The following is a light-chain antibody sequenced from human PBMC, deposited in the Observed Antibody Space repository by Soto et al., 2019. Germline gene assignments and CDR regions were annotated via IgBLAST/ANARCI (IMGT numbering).Light chain of an antibody. J-gene: IGLJ1*01. V-gene: IGLV2-14*01. CDR3: SSYTSSRTLEV. CDR1: SSDVGGYNY. Sequence: QSALTQPASVSGSPGQSITISCTGTSSDVGGYNYVSWYQQHPGKAPKLMIYEVSNRPSGVSNRFSGSKSGNTASLTISGLQAEDEADYYCSSYTSSRTLEVFGTGTMVTVL. CDR2: EVS.